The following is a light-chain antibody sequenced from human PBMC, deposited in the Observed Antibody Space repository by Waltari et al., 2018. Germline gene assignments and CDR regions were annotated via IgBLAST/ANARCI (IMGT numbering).Light chain of an antibody. CDR3: QQSYSTPRT. Sequence: DIQMTQSPSSLSASVGDRVTITCRASQSISSYLNWYQQKPGKAPKLLRYAASSLQSGVPSRFSGSGSGTDFTLTISSLQPEDFATYHCQQSYSTPRTFGLGTKVEIK. CDR1: QSISSY. CDR2: AAS. V-gene: IGKV1-39*01. J-gene: IGKJ1*01.